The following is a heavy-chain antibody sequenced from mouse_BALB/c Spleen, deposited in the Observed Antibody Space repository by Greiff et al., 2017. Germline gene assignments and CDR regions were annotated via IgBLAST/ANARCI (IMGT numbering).Heavy chain of an antibody. V-gene: IGHV1-20*02. CDR3: AREGALLLRGFDY. CDR2: INPYNGDT. J-gene: IGHJ2*01. CDR1: GYSFTGYF. D-gene: IGHD1-1*01. Sequence: VQLQQPGPELVKPGASVKISCKASGYSFTGYFMNWVMQSHGKSLEWIGRINPYNGDTFYNQKFKGKATLTVDKSSSTAHMELRSLASEDSAVYYCAREGALLLRGFDYWGQGTTLTVSS.